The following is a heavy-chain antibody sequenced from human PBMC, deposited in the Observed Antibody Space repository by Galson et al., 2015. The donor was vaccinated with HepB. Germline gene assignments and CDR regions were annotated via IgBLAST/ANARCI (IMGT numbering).Heavy chain of an antibody. CDR3: ARSITMVRINTPDY. J-gene: IGHJ4*02. CDR1: GFTFSSYA. CDR2: IAHDGKTE. D-gene: IGHD3-10*01. V-gene: IGHV3-30*16. Sequence: SLRLSCAASGFTFSSYAVHWVRQAPGKGLEWAAVIAHDGKTEYYADSVRSRFTISRDTSNNTLYLQLNSPRLEDTAVYYCARSITMVRINTPDYWGQGTLVIVSS.